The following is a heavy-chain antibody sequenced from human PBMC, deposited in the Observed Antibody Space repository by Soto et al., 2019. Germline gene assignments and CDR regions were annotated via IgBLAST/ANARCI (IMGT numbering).Heavy chain of an antibody. CDR2: IXXSXXX. V-gene: IGHV4-61*01. D-gene: IGHD6-13*01. Sequence: SETLSLTCTVSGDSVSSGSYYWSWIRQPPGRGLXWIXXIXXSXXXXXNXXLKSRVTMSLDTSKSQFSLKLSSVTAAETAVYYCAREEPGYSHTLVYWGQGTLVTVSS. CDR3: AREEPGYSHTLVY. CDR1: GDSVSSGSYY. J-gene: IGHJ4*02.